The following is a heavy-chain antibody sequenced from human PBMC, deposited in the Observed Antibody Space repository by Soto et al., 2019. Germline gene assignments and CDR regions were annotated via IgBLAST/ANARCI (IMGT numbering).Heavy chain of an antibody. D-gene: IGHD5-12*01. CDR2: ISSNGGST. CDR1: GFTFSSYA. CDR3: VAFSDGYMLGMDV. V-gene: IGHV3-64D*06. Sequence: PGGSLRLSYSASGFTFSSYAMHWVRQAPGKGLEYVSAISSNGGSTYYADSVKGRFTISRDNSKNTLYLQMSSLRAEDTAVYYCVAFSDGYMLGMDVWGQGTTVTVSS. J-gene: IGHJ6*02.